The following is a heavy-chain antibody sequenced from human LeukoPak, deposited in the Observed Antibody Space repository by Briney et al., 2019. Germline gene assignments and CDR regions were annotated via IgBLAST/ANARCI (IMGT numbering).Heavy chain of an antibody. D-gene: IGHD3-10*01. CDR2: ISSSSSYI. Sequence: GESLRLSCAASGFTFSSYSMNWVRQAPGKGLQWVSSISSSSSYIYYAESVKGRFTISRDNAKNSLYLQMSSLRAEDTAVYYCTREGITMVRGGGVSWFDPWGQGTLVTVSS. J-gene: IGHJ5*02. V-gene: IGHV3-21*01. CDR3: TREGITMVRGGGVSWFDP. CDR1: GFTFSSYS.